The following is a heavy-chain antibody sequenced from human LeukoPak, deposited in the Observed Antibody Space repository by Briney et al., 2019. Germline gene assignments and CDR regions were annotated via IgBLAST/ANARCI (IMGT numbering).Heavy chain of an antibody. CDR3: ARAVSGRFDY. D-gene: IGHD6-19*01. J-gene: IGHJ4*02. CDR1: GGSMSPYH. Sequence: SETLSLTCTVSGGSMSPYHWGWIRQPPGKGLEWTGYIYYSGSTNYNPSLKSRVTISVDTSKNQFSLMLSSVTAADTAIYYCARAVSGRFDYWGQGTLVTVSS. V-gene: IGHV4-59*12. CDR2: IYYSGST.